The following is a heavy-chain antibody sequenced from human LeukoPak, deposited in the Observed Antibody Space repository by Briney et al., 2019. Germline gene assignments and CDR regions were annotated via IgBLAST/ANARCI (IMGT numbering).Heavy chain of an antibody. Sequence: SETLSFTCTVSGGSISSYYWSWIRQPPGKGLEWIGYIYYSGSTNYNPSLKSRVTISVDTSKNQFSLKLSSVTAADTAVYYCARGSITMVRGVIITVAFDIWGQGTMVTVSS. V-gene: IGHV4-59*01. D-gene: IGHD3-10*01. CDR3: ARGSITMVRGVIITVAFDI. CDR2: IYYSGST. CDR1: GGSISSYY. J-gene: IGHJ3*02.